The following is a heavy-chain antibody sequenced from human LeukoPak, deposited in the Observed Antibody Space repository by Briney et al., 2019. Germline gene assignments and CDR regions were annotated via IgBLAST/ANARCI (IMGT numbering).Heavy chain of an antibody. CDR3: ARDNPEFDY. CDR2: IWYDGTNK. J-gene: IGHJ4*02. Sequence: PGGSLRLSCAASGFTFSSYGMHWVRQAPCKELEWVAVIWYDGTNKYYADSVKGRFTISRDNSKNTLYLQMSGLRAEDTAVYYCARDNPEFDYWGQGTLVTVSS. CDR1: GFTFSSYG. V-gene: IGHV3-33*01. D-gene: IGHD1-14*01.